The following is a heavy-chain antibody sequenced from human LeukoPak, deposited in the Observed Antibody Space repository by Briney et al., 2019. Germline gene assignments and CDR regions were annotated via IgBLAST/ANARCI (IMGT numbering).Heavy chain of an antibody. CDR2: IYQSGRT. Sequence: SETLSLTCTVSGGSISSGGFYWSWIRQPPGKGLEWIGNIYQSGRTNYNPSLKSRVTISLDRSKNQFSLKVTSVTAADTAVYYCARPSGATPFKRFDYWGQGALVTVSS. J-gene: IGHJ4*02. CDR1: GGSISSGGFY. CDR3: ARPSGATPFKRFDY. V-gene: IGHV4-30-2*01. D-gene: IGHD1-26*01.